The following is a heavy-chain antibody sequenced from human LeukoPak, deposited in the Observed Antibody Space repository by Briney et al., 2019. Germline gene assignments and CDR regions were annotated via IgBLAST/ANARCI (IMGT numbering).Heavy chain of an antibody. V-gene: IGHV1-58*02. CDR2: IVVGSGNT. CDR3: AAGEGYYYYMDV. CDR1: GYTFTTYV. Sequence: SVKVSCKASGYTFTTYVIIWVRQAPGQRLEWIGWIVVGSGNTNYAQKFQERVTITRDMSTSTAYMELSSLRSEDTAVHYCAAGEGYYYYMDVWGKGTTVTVSS. J-gene: IGHJ6*03.